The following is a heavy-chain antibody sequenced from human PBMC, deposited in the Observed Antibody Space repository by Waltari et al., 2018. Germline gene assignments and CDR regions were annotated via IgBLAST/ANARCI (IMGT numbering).Heavy chain of an antibody. D-gene: IGHD6-19*01. CDR3: AGTQSSGWYGY. CDR1: GGSISSYY. Sequence: QVQLQESGPGLVKPSETLSLTCTVSGGSISSYYWSWIRQPPGKGLEWIGYIYYSGSTNYNPSRKSRVTISVDTSKNQFSLKLSSVTAADTAVYYCAGTQSSGWYGYWGQGTLVTVSS. V-gene: IGHV4-59*01. CDR2: IYYSGST. J-gene: IGHJ4*02.